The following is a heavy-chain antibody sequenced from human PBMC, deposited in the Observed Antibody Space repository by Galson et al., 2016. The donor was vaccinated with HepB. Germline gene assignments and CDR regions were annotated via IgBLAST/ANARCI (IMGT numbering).Heavy chain of an antibody. D-gene: IGHD3-10*01. CDR3: AREYVRETMIRGVFECYYGMDV. V-gene: IGHV1-46*01. J-gene: IGHJ6*02. Sequence: SVKVSCKASGYTFSIWYMHWVRQAPGQGLEWMGIINPSGGRTTYAQKFQGRVTMTTDTSTSTVYMELTSLRSDDTAVYYCAREYVRETMIRGVFECYYGMDVWGQGTTVTVSS. CDR1: GYTFSIWY. CDR2: INPSGGRT.